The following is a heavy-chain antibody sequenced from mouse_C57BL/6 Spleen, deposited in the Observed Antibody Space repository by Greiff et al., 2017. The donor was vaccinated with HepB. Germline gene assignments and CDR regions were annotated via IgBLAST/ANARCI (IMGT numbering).Heavy chain of an antibody. Sequence: EVHLVESGPGLVKPSQSLSLTCSVTGYSITSGYYWNWIRQFPGNKLEWMGYISYDGSNNYNPSLKNRISITRDTSKNQFFLKLNSVTTEDTATYYCASGSLDWYFDVWGTGTTVTVSS. CDR2: ISYDGSN. CDR1: GYSITSGYY. J-gene: IGHJ1*03. V-gene: IGHV3-6*01. CDR3: ASGSLDWYFDV. D-gene: IGHD1-1*01.